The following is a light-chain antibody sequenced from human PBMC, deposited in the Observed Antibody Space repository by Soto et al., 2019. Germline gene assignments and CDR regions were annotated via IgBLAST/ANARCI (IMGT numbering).Light chain of an antibody. CDR3: QQRSNWPPT. CDR1: QSVSSY. J-gene: IGKJ1*01. CDR2: DAS. Sequence: EIVLTQSPATLSLSPGERATLSCMASQSVSSYLAWYQQKPGQAPRLLIYDASNRATGIPARFSGSGSGTDFTHTISSLEPEDFAVYYCQQRSNWPPTFGQGTKVEIK. V-gene: IGKV3-11*01.